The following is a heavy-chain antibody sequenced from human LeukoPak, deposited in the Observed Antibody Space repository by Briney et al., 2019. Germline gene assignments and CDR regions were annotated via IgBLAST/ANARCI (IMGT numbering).Heavy chain of an antibody. Sequence: SETLSLTCAVSGGSISSSNWWSWVRQPPGKGLEWIGEIYHSGSTNYNPSLKSRVTISVGKSKNQFSLKLSSVTAADTAVYYCARTNYYGSGSYYDYWGQGTLVTVSS. J-gene: IGHJ4*02. CDR3: ARTNYYGSGSYYDY. CDR2: IYHSGST. D-gene: IGHD3-10*01. V-gene: IGHV4-4*02. CDR1: GGSISSSNW.